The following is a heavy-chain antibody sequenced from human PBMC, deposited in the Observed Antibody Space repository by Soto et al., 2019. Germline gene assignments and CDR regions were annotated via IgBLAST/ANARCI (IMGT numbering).Heavy chain of an antibody. CDR1: GFTFSSYD. CDR2: IGTAGDP. V-gene: IGHV3-13*05. CDR3: ARAGYDSSGYHYWYFDL. Sequence: GALRLSCAASGFTFSSYDMHWVRQATGKGLEWVSAIGTAGDPYYPGSVKGRFTISRENAKNSLYLQMNSLRAGDTAVYYCARAGYDSSGYHYWYFDLWGRGTLVTVSS. J-gene: IGHJ2*01. D-gene: IGHD3-22*01.